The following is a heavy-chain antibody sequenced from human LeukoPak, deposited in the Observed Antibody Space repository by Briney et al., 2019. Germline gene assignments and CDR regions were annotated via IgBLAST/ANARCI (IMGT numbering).Heavy chain of an antibody. CDR2: INHDGSEK. J-gene: IGHJ4*02. D-gene: IGHD5-12*01. V-gene: IGHV3-7*04. CDR1: GVLFSNHW. Sequence: PGGSLRLSCAASGVLFSNHWMNWVRQAPGRGLEWVDNINHDGSEKNYVDSVKGRFAISRDNGKNSVYVQMSSLRAEDAAVYYCVGGIGWLPDYWGQGTLVTVSS. CDR3: VGGIGWLPDY.